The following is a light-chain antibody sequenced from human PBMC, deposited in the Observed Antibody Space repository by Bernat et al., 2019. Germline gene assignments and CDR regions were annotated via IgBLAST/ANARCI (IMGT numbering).Light chain of an antibody. V-gene: IGLV3-21*03. CDR1: NIGRRT. Sequence: SYVLTQPPSVSVAPGKTARITCGGNNIGRRTVHWYQQKPGQAPVLVVYDDRDRPSGIPERYSGSNSGNTATLTIRRVEAGDEADYYCQVFDSISDHPDYVFGTGTKVTVL. CDR2: DDR. J-gene: IGLJ1*01. CDR3: QVFDSISDHPDYV.